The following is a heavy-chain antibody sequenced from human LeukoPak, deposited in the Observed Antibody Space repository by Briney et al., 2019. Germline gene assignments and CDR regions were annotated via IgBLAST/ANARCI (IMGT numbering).Heavy chain of an antibody. Sequence: GRSLSLSCAASGFTFSSYGMHWVRQAPGKGLEWLAVIWYDVSHKYYADSVKGRFTISRDNSKNTLYLQINSLRVEDTAVYYCARDQLSIDYWGQGTLVTVSS. D-gene: IGHD1-1*01. CDR3: ARDQLSIDY. CDR1: GFTFSSYG. CDR2: IWYDVSHK. J-gene: IGHJ4*02. V-gene: IGHV3-33*01.